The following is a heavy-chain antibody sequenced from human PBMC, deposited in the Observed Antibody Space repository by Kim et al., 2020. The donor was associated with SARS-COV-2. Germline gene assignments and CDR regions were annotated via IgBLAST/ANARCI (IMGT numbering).Heavy chain of an antibody. V-gene: IGHV3-11*01. CDR1: GFTFSDYY. D-gene: IGHD3-10*01. J-gene: IGHJ6*02. CDR2: IRNTGNYL. CDR3: ARDPMGAAPYYFYGMDV. Sequence: GGSLRLSCVASGFTFSDYYMSWIRQAPGKGLEWIAYIRNTGNYLYYADSVNGRFTISRDNVRNSLYLQMNSLRAEDTAVYYCARDPMGAAPYYFYGMDVWGQGTTVTVSS.